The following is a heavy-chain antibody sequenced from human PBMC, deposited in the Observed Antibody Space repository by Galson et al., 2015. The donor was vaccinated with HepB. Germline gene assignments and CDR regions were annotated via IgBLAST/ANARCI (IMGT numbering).Heavy chain of an antibody. J-gene: IGHJ4*02. D-gene: IGHD1-26*01. CDR1: GFTFSSYW. Sequence: SLRLSCAASGFTFSSYWMHWVRQAPGKGLVWVSRINSDGSSTSYADSVKGRFTISRDNAKNTLYLQMNSLRAEGTAVYYCAREYSGSYWPDYWGQGTLVTVSS. V-gene: IGHV3-74*01. CDR3: AREYSGSYWPDY. CDR2: INSDGSST.